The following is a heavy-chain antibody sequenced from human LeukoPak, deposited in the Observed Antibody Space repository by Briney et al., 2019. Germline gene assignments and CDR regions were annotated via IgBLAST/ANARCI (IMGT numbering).Heavy chain of an antibody. V-gene: IGHV3-23*01. CDR1: GFAFSSYG. CDR2: ISGTGSTT. J-gene: IGHJ5*01. Sequence: GGSLRLSCVASGFAFSSYGMSWVRQAPGKGLGWVSAISGTGSTTYYADSVKGRFTISRDNSKNTLYLQMNSLRAEDTAVYYCAKGRIFGVVMGFESWGQGTLVTVSS. D-gene: IGHD3-3*01. CDR3: AKGRIFGVVMGFES.